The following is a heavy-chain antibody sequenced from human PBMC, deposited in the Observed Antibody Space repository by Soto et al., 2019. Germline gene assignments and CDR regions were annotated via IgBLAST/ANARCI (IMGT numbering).Heavy chain of an antibody. CDR1: GFTFSSYG. D-gene: IGHD3-10*01. Sequence: QVQLVESGGGVVQPGRSLRLSCAASGFTFSSYGMYWMRQAPGKGLEWVAVIWHDGSEKYYADSVKGRFTISRDNSKSTLYMQMTSLTAEDTSVCCWARDFVARDFRGVIHYWGQGTRVTVSS. V-gene: IGHV3-33*01. CDR2: IWHDGSEK. J-gene: IGHJ4*02. CDR3: ARDFVARDFRGVIHY.